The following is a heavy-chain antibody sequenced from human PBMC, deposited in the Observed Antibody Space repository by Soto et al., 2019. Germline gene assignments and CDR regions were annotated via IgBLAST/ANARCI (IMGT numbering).Heavy chain of an antibody. CDR2: IYYSGST. CDR1: GGSISSYY. Sequence: SETLSLTCTVSGGSISSYYWSWIRQPPGKGLEWIGYIYYSGSTNYNPSLKSRVTISVDTSKNQFSLKLSSVTDADTAVYYRARGGLIGRLLWLGEFSGVGMDVWGQGTTVTVSS. V-gene: IGHV4-59*01. D-gene: IGHD3-10*01. CDR3: ARGGLIGRLLWLGEFSGVGMDV. J-gene: IGHJ6*02.